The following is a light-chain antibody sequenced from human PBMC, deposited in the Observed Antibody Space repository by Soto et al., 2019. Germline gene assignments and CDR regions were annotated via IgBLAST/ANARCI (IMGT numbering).Light chain of an antibody. CDR3: CPSAPESTYV. CDR1: SSDVGAYDA. Sequence: QSVLAQPASVSGSPGQSITISCTGTSSDVGAYDAVSWYQQHPGKAPQVIIYRGTKRPSGVSTRFSGSVSGNTASLTVSGLQAEDEAEYFCCPSAPESTYVFGTGTKVTVL. V-gene: IGLV2-23*01. CDR2: RGT. J-gene: IGLJ1*01.